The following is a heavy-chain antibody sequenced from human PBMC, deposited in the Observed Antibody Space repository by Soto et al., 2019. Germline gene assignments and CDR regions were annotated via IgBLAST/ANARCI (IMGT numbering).Heavy chain of an antibody. CDR3: AKASGYDFWSGYADY. CDR1: GFTFSSYA. J-gene: IGHJ4*02. Sequence: EVQLLGSGGGLVQPGGSLRLSCAASGFTFSSYAMSWVRQAPGKGLEWVSAISGSGDSTYYADSVKGRFIISRDNSKNTLDLQMNSLRVEDTAVYYCAKASGYDFWSGYADYWGQGTLVTVSS. CDR2: ISGSGDST. V-gene: IGHV3-23*01. D-gene: IGHD3-3*01.